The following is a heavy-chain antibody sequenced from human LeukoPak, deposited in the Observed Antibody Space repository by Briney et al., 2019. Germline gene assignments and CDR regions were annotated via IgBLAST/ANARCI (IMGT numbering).Heavy chain of an antibody. CDR1: GFTFSSYS. CDR2: ISSSSSTI. J-gene: IGHJ5*02. D-gene: IGHD3-3*01. CDR3: ARAYYDFWSGYPNWFDP. V-gene: IGHV3-48*01. Sequence: GGSLRLSCAASGFTFSSYSMNWVRQAPGKGLKWVSYISSSSSTIYYADSVKGRFTISRDNAKNSLYLQMNSLRAEDTAVYYCARAYYDFWSGYPNWFDPWGQGTLVTVSS.